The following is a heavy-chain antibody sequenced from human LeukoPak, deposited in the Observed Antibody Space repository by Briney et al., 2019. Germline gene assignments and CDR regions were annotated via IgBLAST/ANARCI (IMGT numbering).Heavy chain of an antibody. CDR3: ARDLTTVIAHVLYFDS. CDR1: GFTFSSYA. Sequence: PGGSLRLSCAASGFTFSSYAMHWVRQAPGKGLEYVSAISSNGGSTYYANSVKGRFTISRDNAKNSLYLQMNSLRAEDTAVYYCARDLTTVIAHVLYFDSWGQGTLVTVSS. CDR2: ISSNGGST. V-gene: IGHV3-64*01. D-gene: IGHD4-11*01. J-gene: IGHJ4*02.